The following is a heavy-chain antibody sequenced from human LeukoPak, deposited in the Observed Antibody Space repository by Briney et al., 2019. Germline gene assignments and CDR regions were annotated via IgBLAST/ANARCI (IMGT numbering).Heavy chain of an antibody. D-gene: IGHD5-18*01. CDR3: ARRLRIQRPHFDY. CDR1: GGSFSGYY. V-gene: IGHV4-34*01. Sequence: SETPSLTCAVYGGSFSGYYWSWIRQPPGKGLEWIGEINHSGSTNYNPSLKSRVTISVDTSKNQFSLKLSSVTAADTAVYYCARRLRIQRPHFDYWGQGTLVTVSS. CDR2: INHSGST. J-gene: IGHJ4*02.